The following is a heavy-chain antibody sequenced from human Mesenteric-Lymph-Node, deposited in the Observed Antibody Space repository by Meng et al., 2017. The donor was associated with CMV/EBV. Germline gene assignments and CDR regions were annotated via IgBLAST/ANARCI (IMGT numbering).Heavy chain of an antibody. J-gene: IGHJ5*02. Sequence: GGSLRLSCAASGFTFTSYSMNWVRQAPGKGLEWASSINSNSIYTNYADSVKGRFTISRDNAKNTVYLQMKSLRAEDTAIYYCARDRSCSGGSCYSGWFDPWGQGTLVTVSS. CDR2: INSNSIYT. CDR1: GFTFTSYS. CDR3: ARDRSCSGGSCYSGWFDP. V-gene: IGHV3-21*01. D-gene: IGHD2-15*01.